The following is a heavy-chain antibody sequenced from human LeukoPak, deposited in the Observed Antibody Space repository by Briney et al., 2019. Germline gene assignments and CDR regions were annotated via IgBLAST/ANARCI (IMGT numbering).Heavy chain of an antibody. Sequence: SETLSLTCTVSGGSIGTYFWSWIRQPPGKGLEWIGYIYYSGSTNSNPSLKSRVTISVDTSKNQFSLKLSSVTAADTAVYYCARQTFGVLYFDSWGQGTLAIVSS. J-gene: IGHJ4*02. CDR1: GGSIGTYF. V-gene: IGHV4-59*08. CDR3: ARQTFGVLYFDS. D-gene: IGHD3-10*01. CDR2: IYYSGST.